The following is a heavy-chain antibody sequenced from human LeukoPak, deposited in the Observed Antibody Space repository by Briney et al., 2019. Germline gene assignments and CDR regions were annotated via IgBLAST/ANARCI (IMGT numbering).Heavy chain of an antibody. CDR1: GCSFNNYA. J-gene: IGHJ4*02. Sequence: GGSLRLSCAASGCSFNNYAMTWVRQAPGNGLEWVSIIGGGGDRVYYVDSVKGRFTVSRDNSENTLHLQMNSLRAEDTAVYYCARGQSSYGSGNHYYYYFDYWGQGTLVTVSS. CDR3: ARGQSSYGSGNHYYYYFDY. V-gene: IGHV3-23*01. D-gene: IGHD3-10*01. CDR2: IGGGGDRV.